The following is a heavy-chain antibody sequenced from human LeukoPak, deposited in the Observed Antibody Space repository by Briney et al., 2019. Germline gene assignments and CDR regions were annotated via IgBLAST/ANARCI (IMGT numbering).Heavy chain of an antibody. V-gene: IGHV5-51*01. CDR2: IYSGDSDT. Sequence: GESLKISWKASGYSFINYWLGWVRQRPGKGLEWIGIIYSGDSDTRYSPSFQAQVTISADSSISTALLQWNSLKPSTSAIYYCARRNSMVRGALDPWGQGTLVTVSS. J-gene: IGHJ5*02. CDR3: ARRNSMVRGALDP. D-gene: IGHD3-10*01. CDR1: GYSFINYW.